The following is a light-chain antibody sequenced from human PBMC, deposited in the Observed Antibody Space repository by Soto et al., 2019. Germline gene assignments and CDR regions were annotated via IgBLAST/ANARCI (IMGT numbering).Light chain of an antibody. V-gene: IGKV3-11*01. Sequence: EIVLTQSPATLSVSQGERATIACRASHSVNNYLAWYQQTPGQAPRLLIYDASTRATVIPPRFSVSECGTGFHPTISSLVNVDLPDYYGHHRIDWTLTFGGGTKVDVK. CDR1: HSVNNY. CDR2: DAS. CDR3: HHRIDWTLT. J-gene: IGKJ4*01.